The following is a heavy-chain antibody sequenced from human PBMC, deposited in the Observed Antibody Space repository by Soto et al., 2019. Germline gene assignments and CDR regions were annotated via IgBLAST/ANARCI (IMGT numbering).Heavy chain of an antibody. V-gene: IGHV1-46*03. J-gene: IGHJ4*02. CDR3: ARDPTYYYDSSGYYFPTGPSTGIDY. CDR2: INPSGGST. CDR1: GYTFTSYY. D-gene: IGHD3-22*01. Sequence: ASVKVSCKASGYTFTSYYMHWVRQAPGQGLEWMGIINPSGGSTSYAQKFQGRVTMTRDTSTSTVYMELSSLRSEDTAVYYCARDPTYYYDSSGYYFPTGPSTGIDYWGQGTLVTVSS.